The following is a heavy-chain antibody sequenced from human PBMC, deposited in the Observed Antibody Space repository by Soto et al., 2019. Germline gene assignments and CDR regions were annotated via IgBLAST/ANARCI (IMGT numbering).Heavy chain of an antibody. CDR1: GFTLSSYA. J-gene: IGHJ3*02. CDR2: MGGSGDFT. V-gene: IGHV3-23*01. Sequence: EVQMLESGGGLVQPGGSLRLSCAASGFTLSSYALSWVRQAPGKGLEWVSGMGGSGDFTFDADSVRGRFTISRDNSMSTLYLQMNSLRVEDTAVYYCASGPTIFGVGVDAFDIWGQGTMATVSS. D-gene: IGHD3-3*01. CDR3: ASGPTIFGVGVDAFDI.